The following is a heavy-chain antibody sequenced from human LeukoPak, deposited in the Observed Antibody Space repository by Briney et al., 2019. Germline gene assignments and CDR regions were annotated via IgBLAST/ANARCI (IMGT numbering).Heavy chain of an antibody. CDR3: ASSYYYDSSGYPDFDY. Sequence: ASVKVSCKASGGTFSSYAISWVRQAPGQGLEWMGWISAYNGNTNYAQKLQGRVTMTTDTSTSTAYMELRSLRSDDTAVYCCASSYYYDSSGYPDFDYWGQGTLVTVSS. J-gene: IGHJ4*02. D-gene: IGHD3-22*01. CDR1: GGTFSSYA. CDR2: ISAYNGNT. V-gene: IGHV1-18*01.